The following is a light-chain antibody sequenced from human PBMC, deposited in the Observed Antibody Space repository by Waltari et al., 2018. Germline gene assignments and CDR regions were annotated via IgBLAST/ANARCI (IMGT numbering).Light chain of an antibody. V-gene: IGLV2-23*02. Sequence: QSALTQSASVSGSPGQSITISCTGRSSDVGTYKFVSWYQQHPGKAPKLMIYEINQRPSGISNRFSGSKFGNTAVLTISGLQTDDEADYYCCSYVTGDTWVFGGGTRVAVL. CDR3: CSYVTGDTWV. CDR1: SSDVGTYKF. CDR2: EIN. J-gene: IGLJ3*02.